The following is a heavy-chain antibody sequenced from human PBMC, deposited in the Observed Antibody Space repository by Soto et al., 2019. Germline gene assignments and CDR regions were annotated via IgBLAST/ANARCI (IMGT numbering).Heavy chain of an antibody. CDR1: GFAISRGYY. V-gene: IGHV4-38-2*02. CDR2: IYPSVSS. Sequence: ETLSLTCNVSGFAISRGYYWSWVRQPPGKGLEWIGSIYPSVSSYHNPSLESRLTLSIDTSKNQFTLKLASVTAADTALYYCAREKVGTTFFDNWGQGIQVTVSS. J-gene: IGHJ4*02. CDR3: AREKVGTTFFDN. D-gene: IGHD1-1*01.